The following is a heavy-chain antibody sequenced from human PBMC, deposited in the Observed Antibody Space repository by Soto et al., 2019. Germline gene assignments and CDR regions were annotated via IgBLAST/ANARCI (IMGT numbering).Heavy chain of an antibody. V-gene: IGHV1-3*01. CDR2: INAGNGNT. J-gene: IGHJ4*02. CDR3: ARFSTPMIGGAPIHRRYFDY. CDR1: GYTFTRYA. D-gene: IGHD3-22*01. Sequence: ASVQVSCKDSGYTFTRYAMHWVRQAPGHRLEWMGWINAGNGNTKYSQKFQGRVTITRDTSASTAYMELSRLRSEDTAVYYCARFSTPMIGGAPIHRRYFDYWGQGTLVTVS.